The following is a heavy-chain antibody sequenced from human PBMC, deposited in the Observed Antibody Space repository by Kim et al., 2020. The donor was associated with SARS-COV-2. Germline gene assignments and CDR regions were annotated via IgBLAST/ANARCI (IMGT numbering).Heavy chain of an antibody. D-gene: IGHD2-15*01. CDR1: GFTFSSYS. V-gene: IGHV3-21*01. CDR3: ARALKGALLVPDAFDI. J-gene: IGHJ3*02. Sequence: GGSLRLSCAASGFTFSSYSMNWVRQAPGKGLEWVSSISSSSSYIYYADSVKGRFTISRDNAKNSLYLQMNSLRAEDTAVYYCARALKGALLVPDAFDIWGQGTMVTVSS. CDR2: ISSSSSYI.